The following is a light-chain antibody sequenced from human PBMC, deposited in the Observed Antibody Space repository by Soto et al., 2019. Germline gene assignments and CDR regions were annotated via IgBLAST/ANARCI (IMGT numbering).Light chain of an antibody. V-gene: IGKV3-20*01. CDR1: QSVSSSY. CDR2: GAS. Sequence: EIVLTQSPGTLSLSPGESATLSCRASQSVSSSYLAWYQQKPGQAPRLLIYGASSRATGIPDRFSGSGSGTAFTLTISRLEPEDFAVYYCHQYDSSPITFGQGTRLEMK. J-gene: IGKJ5*01. CDR3: HQYDSSPIT.